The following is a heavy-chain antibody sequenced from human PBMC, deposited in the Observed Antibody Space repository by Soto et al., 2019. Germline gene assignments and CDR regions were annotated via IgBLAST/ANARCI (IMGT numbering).Heavy chain of an antibody. CDR3: AKDKYSSSGSTPDY. J-gene: IGHJ4*02. Sequence: PGGSLRLSCAASGLTFSSYAMSWVRQAPGKGLEWVSAISGSGGSTNYADSVKGRFTISRDNSKNTLYLQMNSLRAEDTAVYYCAKDKYSSSGSTPDYWGQGTLVTVSS. D-gene: IGHD6-6*01. CDR1: GLTFSSYA. V-gene: IGHV3-23*01. CDR2: ISGSGGST.